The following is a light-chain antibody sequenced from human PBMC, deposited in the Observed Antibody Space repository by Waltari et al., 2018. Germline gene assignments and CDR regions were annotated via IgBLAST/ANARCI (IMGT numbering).Light chain of an antibody. V-gene: IGLV3-1*01. Sequence: SYEVTQTHSVSVSPGQTASITCSGHKLGDKYASWYQQKPGQSPVLVIYQDTKRPSGIPERFSGSNSGNTAHLTISGTQAMDEADYYCQAWDIYTAVFGGGTKLTVL. J-gene: IGLJ3*02. CDR1: KLGDKY. CDR3: QAWDIYTAV. CDR2: QDT.